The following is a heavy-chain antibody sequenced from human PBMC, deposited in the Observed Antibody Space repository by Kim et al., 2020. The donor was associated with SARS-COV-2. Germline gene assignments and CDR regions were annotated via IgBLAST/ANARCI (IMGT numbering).Heavy chain of an antibody. J-gene: IGHJ6*02. CDR3: AREPAHGDYSYYYGMDV. Sequence: VKGRFTIARDNAKNSLYLQMNSLRAEDAAVYYCAREPAHGDYSYYYGMDVWGQGTTVTVSS. V-gene: IGHV3-11*01. D-gene: IGHD4-17*01.